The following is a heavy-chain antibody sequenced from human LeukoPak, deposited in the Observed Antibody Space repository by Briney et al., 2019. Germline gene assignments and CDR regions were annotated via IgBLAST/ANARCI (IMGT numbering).Heavy chain of an antibody. J-gene: IGHJ4*02. CDR3: ASQPAVVDLDY. CDR1: GFIFSNYW. V-gene: IGHV3-7*01. CDR2: IKPDGSEK. D-gene: IGHD2-2*01. Sequence: PGGSLRLSCAASGFIFSNYWMTWVRQAPGKGLEWVANIKPDGSEKSYVDSVKGRFTISRDNAKNSLYLQMNSLRVEDTAVYYCASQPAVVDLDYWRQGTLVTVSS.